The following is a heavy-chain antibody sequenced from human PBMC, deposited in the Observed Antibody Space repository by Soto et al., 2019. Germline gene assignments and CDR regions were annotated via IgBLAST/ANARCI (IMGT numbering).Heavy chain of an antibody. CDR1: VGSIRSYD. CDR2: IYTSGST. J-gene: IGHJ4*02. D-gene: IGHD3-22*01. CDR3: ARGPYYYDSSGYSGFDS. V-gene: IGHV4-4*07. Sequence: ETLSLTCTVSVGSIRSYDWSGIRQPAGKGLEWIGRIYTSGSTNYNPSLKSRVTMSVDTSKNQFSLKLSSVTAADTAVYYCARGPYYYDSSGYSGFDSWGQGTLVTVSS.